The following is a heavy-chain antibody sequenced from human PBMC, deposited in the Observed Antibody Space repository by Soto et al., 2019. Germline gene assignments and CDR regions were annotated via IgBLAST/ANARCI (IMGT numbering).Heavy chain of an antibody. J-gene: IGHJ4*02. V-gene: IGHV3-23*01. CDR3: APRAYYDISGYYEFYFDH. D-gene: IGHD3-22*01. CDR2: ISAGGGNT. Sequence: HPGGSLRLSCAASGFTFSNYGMSWVRQAPGKGLEWVSGISAGGGNTYYADSVKGRFTISRDNSRNTLYLQMNSLRAEDTAVYYCAPRAYYDISGYYEFYFDHGGQGSLVPVSS. CDR1: GFTFSNYG.